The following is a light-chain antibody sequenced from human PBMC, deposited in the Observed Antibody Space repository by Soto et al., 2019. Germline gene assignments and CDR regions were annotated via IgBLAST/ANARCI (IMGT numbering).Light chain of an antibody. CDR2: EGS. J-gene: IGLJ1*01. CDR3: CSYAGSSTFYV. Sequence: QGALTQPASVSGSPGQSITISCTGTISDVGSYNLVSWYQQHPGKAPKLMIYEGSKRPSGVSNRFSGSKSGNTASLTISGLQAEDEADYYCCSYAGSSTFYVFGTGTKVTVL. V-gene: IGLV2-23*01. CDR1: ISDVGSYNL.